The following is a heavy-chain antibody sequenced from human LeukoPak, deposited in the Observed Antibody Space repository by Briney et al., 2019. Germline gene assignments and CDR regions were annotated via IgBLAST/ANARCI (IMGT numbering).Heavy chain of an antibody. CDR1: GGSISSSSYY. Sequence: SETLSLTCTVSGGSISSSSYYWGWIRQPPGKGLEWIGSIYYSGSTYYNPSLKSRVTISVDTSKNQFSLKLSSVTAADTAVYYCARHGVPIDCSGHYFDYWGQGTLVTVSS. V-gene: IGHV4-39*01. D-gene: IGHD3-22*01. CDR2: IYYSGST. J-gene: IGHJ4*02. CDR3: ARHGVPIDCSGHYFDY.